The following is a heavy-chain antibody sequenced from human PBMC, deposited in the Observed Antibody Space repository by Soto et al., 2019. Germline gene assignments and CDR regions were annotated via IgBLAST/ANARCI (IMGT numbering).Heavy chain of an antibody. J-gene: IGHJ6*02. CDR2: IIPILDIA. CDR1: AGTFSSYT. D-gene: IGHD3-9*01. V-gene: IGHV1-69*02. CDR3: AKRYDTLTGPLHGMDV. Sequence: GASVKVSCKASAGTFSSYTISWVRQAPGQGLEWMGRIIPILDIANYAQKFQGRVMITADKSTRTAYMDLSSLTSEDTAVYYCAKRYDTLTGPLHGMDVWGQGTTVTVSS.